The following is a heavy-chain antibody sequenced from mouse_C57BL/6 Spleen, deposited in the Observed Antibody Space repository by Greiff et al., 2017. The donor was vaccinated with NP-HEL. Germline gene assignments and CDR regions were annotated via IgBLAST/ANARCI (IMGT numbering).Heavy chain of an antibody. D-gene: IGHD1-1*01. Sequence: QVQLQQPGTELVKPGASVKLSCKASGYTFTSYWMHWVKQRPGQGLEWIGNINPSNGGTNYNEKFKSKATLTVDKSSSTAYMQLSSLTSDVSAVYYCARLGNYYGSSSYWYFDVWGTGTTVTVSS. CDR1: GYTFTSYW. CDR2: INPSNGGT. V-gene: IGHV1-53*01. CDR3: ARLGNYYGSSSYWYFDV. J-gene: IGHJ1*03.